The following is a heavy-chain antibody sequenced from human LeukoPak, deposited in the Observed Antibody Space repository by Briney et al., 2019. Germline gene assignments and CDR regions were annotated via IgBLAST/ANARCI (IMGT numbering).Heavy chain of an antibody. V-gene: IGHV3-66*01. J-gene: IGHJ4*02. CDR2: IYSGGST. CDR1: GFTVSSNY. Sequence: GGSLRLSCAASGFTVSSNYMSWVRQAPGTGLEWVSVIYSGGSTYYADSVKGRFTISRDNSRNTLYLQMNSLRAEDTAVYYCARGSVRYYDSSGYAYFDYWGQGTLVTVSS. CDR3: ARGSVRYYDSSGYAYFDY. D-gene: IGHD3-22*01.